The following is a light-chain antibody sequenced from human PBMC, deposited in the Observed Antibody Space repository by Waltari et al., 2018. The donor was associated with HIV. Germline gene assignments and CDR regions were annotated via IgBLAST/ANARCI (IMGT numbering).Light chain of an antibody. Sequence: QSALTQPPSASGSPGQSVTLSCTGTNSAIGTYDHVSCYQQPPGKAPKIVISEVTKRPSGVSDRFSGSKSGNTAFLTVSGLQAEDEADYYCSSFANRDGFYVLFGGGTRLTVL. V-gene: IGLV2-8*01. CDR1: NSAIGTYDH. CDR3: SSFANRDGFYVL. CDR2: EVT. J-gene: IGLJ2*01.